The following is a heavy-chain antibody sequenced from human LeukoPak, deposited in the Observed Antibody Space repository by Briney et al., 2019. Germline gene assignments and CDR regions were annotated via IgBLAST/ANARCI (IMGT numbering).Heavy chain of an antibody. CDR1: GGSFSGYY. CDR3: ARGRGGIARKYDSSTTRYFDP. J-gene: IGHJ2*01. V-gene: IGHV4-34*01. D-gene: IGHD3-22*01. CDR2: INHSGST. Sequence: SETLSLTCAVYGGSFSGYYWSWIRQPPGKGLEGIGEINHSGSTNYNPSLKSRVTISVDTSKNQFSLKLSSVTAADTAVYYCARGRGGIARKYDSSTTRYFDPWGRGTLVTVSS.